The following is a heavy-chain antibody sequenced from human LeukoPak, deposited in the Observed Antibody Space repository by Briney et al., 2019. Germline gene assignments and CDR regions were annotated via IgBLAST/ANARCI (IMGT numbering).Heavy chain of an antibody. J-gene: IGHJ4*02. V-gene: IGHV3-23*01. D-gene: IGHD2-8*02. CDR3: ATYRQVLLPFES. CDR1: GFTLSTFA. Sequence: GGSLRLSCAASGFTLSTFAMSWVRQPPGKGLEWVSSIFPSGGEIHYADSVRGRFTISRDNSKSTLSLQMNSLRADDTAIYYCATYRQVLLPFESWGQGTLVTVSS. CDR2: IFPSGGEI.